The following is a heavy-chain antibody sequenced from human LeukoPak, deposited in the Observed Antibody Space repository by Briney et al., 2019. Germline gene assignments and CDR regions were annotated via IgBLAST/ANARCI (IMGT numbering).Heavy chain of an antibody. J-gene: IGHJ3*02. Sequence: PGGSLRLSCAASGFTFTKYWMTWVRQAPGKGLEWVGNIKQDGSDKNYMDSVKGRFTISRDNSKNTLYLQMNSLRAEDTAVYYCAESKYYYDSPHDAFDIWGQGTMVTVSS. CDR1: GFTFTKYW. D-gene: IGHD3-22*01. V-gene: IGHV3-7*01. CDR2: IKQDGSDK. CDR3: AESKYYYDSPHDAFDI.